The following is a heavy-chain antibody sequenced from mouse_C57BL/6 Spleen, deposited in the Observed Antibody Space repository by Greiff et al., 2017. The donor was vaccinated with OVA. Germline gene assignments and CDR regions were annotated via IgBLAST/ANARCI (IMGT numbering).Heavy chain of an antibody. D-gene: IGHD3-2*02. CDR2: ISYSGST. J-gene: IGHJ3*01. CDR3: ARNGAAQASFAY. Sequence: ESGPGLVKPSQSLSLPCTVTGYSITSGYDWHWIRPFPGNHLEWMGYISYSGSTNYNPSLNSRISITHDTSKNHFFLKLNSVATEDTATYYCARNGAAQASFAYGGQGTLVTVSA. V-gene: IGHV3-1*01. CDR1: GYSITSGYD.